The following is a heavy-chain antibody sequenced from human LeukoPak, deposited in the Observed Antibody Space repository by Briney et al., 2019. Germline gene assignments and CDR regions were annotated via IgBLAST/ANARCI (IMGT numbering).Heavy chain of an antibody. Sequence: GGSLRLSCAASEFTFSSYAMSWVRQAPGKGLEWVSGISGSGGSTYYADSVKGRFTISRDNSKNTLYLQMNSLRAEDTAVYYCAKREGYSYGCPDYWGQGTLVTVSS. J-gene: IGHJ4*02. CDR2: ISGSGGST. D-gene: IGHD5-18*01. V-gene: IGHV3-23*01. CDR1: EFTFSSYA. CDR3: AKREGYSYGCPDY.